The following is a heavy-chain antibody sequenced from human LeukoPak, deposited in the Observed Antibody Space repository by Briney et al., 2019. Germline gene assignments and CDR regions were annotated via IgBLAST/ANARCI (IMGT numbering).Heavy chain of an antibody. J-gene: IGHJ4*02. V-gene: IGHV1-18*01. CDR2: ISAYNGKK. CDR3: ARDESGSYDY. CDR1: GYTFTSYG. Sequence: ASVKVSCKASGYTFTSYGISWVRQAPGQGLEWMGWISAYNGKKNYAQKLQGRVTMTTDTSTSTAYMQLRSLRSDDAAVYYCARDESGSYDYWGQGTMVTVSS. D-gene: IGHD1-26*01.